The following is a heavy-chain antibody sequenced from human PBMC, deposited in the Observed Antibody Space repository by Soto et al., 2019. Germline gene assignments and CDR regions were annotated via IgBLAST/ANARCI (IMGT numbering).Heavy chain of an antibody. CDR3: ARGNSSSWYYYYGMDV. CDR2: IDPSDSYT. D-gene: IGHD6-13*01. Sequence: PGESLKISCKGSGYSFTSYWISWVRQMPGKGLEWMGRIDPSDSYTNYSPSFQGHVTISADKSISTAYLQWSSLKASDTAMYYCARGNSSSWYYYYGMDVWGQGTKVTVSS. CDR1: GYSFTSYW. J-gene: IGHJ6*02. V-gene: IGHV5-10-1*01.